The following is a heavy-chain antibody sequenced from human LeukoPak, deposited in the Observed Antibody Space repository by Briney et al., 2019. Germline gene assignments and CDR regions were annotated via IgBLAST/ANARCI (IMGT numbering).Heavy chain of an antibody. V-gene: IGHV4-59*01. CDR3: ARDPLVVPAAKNNNYYYYYGMDV. CDR1: GGSISSYY. J-gene: IGHJ6*02. CDR2: IYYSGST. Sequence: SETLSLTCTVSGGSISSYYWGWIRQPPGKGLEWIGYIYYSGSTNYNPSLKSRVTISVDTSKNQFSLKLSSVTAADTAVYYCARDPLVVPAAKNNNYYYYYGMDVWGQGTTVTVSS. D-gene: IGHD2-2*01.